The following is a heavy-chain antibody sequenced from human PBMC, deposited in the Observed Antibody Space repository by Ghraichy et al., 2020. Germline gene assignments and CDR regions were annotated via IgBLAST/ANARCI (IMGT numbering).Heavy chain of an antibody. CDR3: AREWAQGLQGYGMDV. D-gene: IGHD6-19*01. Sequence: ASVKVSCKASGYTFTGYYMHWVRQAPGQGLEWMGWINPNSGGTNYAQKFQGRVTMTRDTSISTAYMELSRLRSDDTAVYYCAREWAQGLQGYGMDVWGQGTTVTVSS. CDR1: GYTFTGYY. CDR2: INPNSGGT. J-gene: IGHJ6*02. V-gene: IGHV1-2*02.